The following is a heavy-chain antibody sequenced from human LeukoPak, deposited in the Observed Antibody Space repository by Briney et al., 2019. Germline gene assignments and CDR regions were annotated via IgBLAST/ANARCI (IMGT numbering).Heavy chain of an antibody. CDR2: IRYDGSNK. J-gene: IGHJ4*02. V-gene: IGHV3-30*02. CDR1: GFTFSSYA. Sequence: GGSLRLSCAASGFTFSSYAMHWVRQAPGKGLEWVAFIRYDGSNKYYTDSVKGRFTISRDNSKNTLYLQMNSLRAEDTAVYYCAKEVPVGIAAAGILDYWGQGTLVTVSS. CDR3: AKEVPVGIAAAGILDY. D-gene: IGHD6-13*01.